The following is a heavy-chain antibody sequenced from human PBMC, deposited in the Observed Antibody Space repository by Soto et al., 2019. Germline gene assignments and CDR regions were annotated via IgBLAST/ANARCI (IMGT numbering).Heavy chain of an antibody. CDR1: GFTFSNAW. CDR3: TPVGDYDILTGYPNDQDNWFDP. Sequence: GGSLRLSCAASGFTFSNAWMSWVRQAPGKGLEWVGRIKSKTDGGTTDYAAPVKGRFTISRDDSKNTLYLQMNSLKTEATAVYYCTPVGDYDILTGYPNDQDNWFDPWGQGTLVTVSS. CDR2: IKSKTDGGTT. J-gene: IGHJ5*02. V-gene: IGHV3-15*01. D-gene: IGHD3-9*01.